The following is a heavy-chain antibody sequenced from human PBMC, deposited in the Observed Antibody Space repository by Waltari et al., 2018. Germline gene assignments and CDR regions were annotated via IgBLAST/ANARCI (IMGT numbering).Heavy chain of an antibody. V-gene: IGHV3-7*01. CDR2: IEQDGTKR. CDR1: GIRFSDFW. CDR3: VTSPTLDY. J-gene: IGHJ4*02. Sequence: EVQLVESGGGLVQPGGSLRLSCAASGIRFSDFWMSWVRQAPGKGLQWVANIEQDGTKRDYVDAVKGRFTISRDNDDNSVFLQMDSLRAEDTAVYYCVTSPTLDYWGQGALVTVSS.